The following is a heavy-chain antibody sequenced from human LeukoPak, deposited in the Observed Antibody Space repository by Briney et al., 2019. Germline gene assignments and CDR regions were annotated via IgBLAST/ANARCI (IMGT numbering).Heavy chain of an antibody. D-gene: IGHD1/OR15-1a*01. CDR3: ARVGYGTNWFDP. CDR1: GGTFSSYA. CDR2: IIPIFGTA. Sequence: SVKVSCKASGGTFSSYAISWVRQAPGQGLEWMGGIIPIFGTANYAQKFQGRVTITADESTSTAYMELSSLRSEDTAVYYCARVGYGTNWFDPWGQGTLVTVSS. J-gene: IGHJ5*02. V-gene: IGHV1-69*01.